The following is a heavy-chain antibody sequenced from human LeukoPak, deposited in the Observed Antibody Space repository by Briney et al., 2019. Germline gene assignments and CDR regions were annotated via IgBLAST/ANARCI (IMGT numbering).Heavy chain of an antibody. D-gene: IGHD2-2*01. J-gene: IGHJ5*02. CDR1: GNTFTSSW. CDR3: ARRGLCSSTSCRTNWFDP. V-gene: IGHV5-51*01. Sequence: GESLKISCRGFGNTFTSSWIGWVRQMPGKGLEWMGWIYPGDSDTRYSPSFQGQVTISADKSISTAYLQWSSLKASDTAMYYCARRGLCSSTSCRTNWFDPWGQGTLVTVSS. CDR2: IYPGDSDT.